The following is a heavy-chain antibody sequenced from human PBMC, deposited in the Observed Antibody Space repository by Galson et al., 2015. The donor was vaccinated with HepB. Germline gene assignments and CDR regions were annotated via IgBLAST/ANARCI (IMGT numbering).Heavy chain of an antibody. V-gene: IGHV3-30-3*01. D-gene: IGHD1-26*01. CDR1: GFTFSSYA. CDR3: ARDGSPVGATFLDY. J-gene: IGHJ4*02. CDR2: ISYDGSNK. Sequence: SLRLSCAASGFTFSSYAMHWVRQAPGKGLEWVAVISYDGSNKYYADSVKGRFTISRDNSKNTLYLQMNSLRAEDTAVYYCARDGSPVGATFLDYWGQGTLVTVSS.